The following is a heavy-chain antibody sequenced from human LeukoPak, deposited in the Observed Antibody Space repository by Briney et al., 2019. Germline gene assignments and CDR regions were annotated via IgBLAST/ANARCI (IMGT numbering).Heavy chain of an antibody. CDR2: VSSSYI. V-gene: IGHV3-21*01. CDR3: ARAPPYGSGSYPDAFDI. D-gene: IGHD3-10*01. CDR1: GFTFYSYS. J-gene: IGHJ3*02. Sequence: GGSLRLSCAASGFTFYSYSMNWVRQAPGKGLEWVSSVSSSYIYYAGSVKGRFTISRDNAKNSLYLQMNSLRAEDTAVYYCARAPPYGSGSYPDAFDIWGQGTMVTVSS.